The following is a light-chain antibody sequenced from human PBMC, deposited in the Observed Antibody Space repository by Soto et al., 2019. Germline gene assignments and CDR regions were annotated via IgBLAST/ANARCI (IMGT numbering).Light chain of an antibody. CDR3: SSFTADTTGV. CDR1: TDDIGVYSF. CDR2: QGS. J-gene: IGLJ3*02. Sequence: QSALTQPASLSGSPGQSITISCTGTTDDIGVYSFVSWYAQHPGKAPTLIIYQGSHRPSGVSDRFSGSKSGTTASLTISGLQAEDEADYYCSSFTADTTGVFGGGTKVTVL. V-gene: IGLV2-14*01.